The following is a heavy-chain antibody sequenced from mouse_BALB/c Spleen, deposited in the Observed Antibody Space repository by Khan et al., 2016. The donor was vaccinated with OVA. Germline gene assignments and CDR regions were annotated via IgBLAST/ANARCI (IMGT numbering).Heavy chain of an antibody. CDR3: SRDGAYYRDDGWFAY. CDR2: INPTNGYT. V-gene: IGHV1-4*01. J-gene: IGHJ3*01. Sequence: QVQLKQSGAELARPGASVKMSCKASGYTFTSYTMHWVKQRPGQGLDWIGYINPTNGYTNYNQKFKDKAKLTADKSSSTAYMQLSSLASGDSAVYYCSRDGAYYRDDGWFAYWGQGTLVTVSA. D-gene: IGHD2-14*01. CDR1: GYTFTSYT.